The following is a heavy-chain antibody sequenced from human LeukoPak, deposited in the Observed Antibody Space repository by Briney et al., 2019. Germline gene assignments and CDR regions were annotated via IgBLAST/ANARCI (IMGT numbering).Heavy chain of an antibody. J-gene: IGHJ4*02. V-gene: IGHV3-23*01. CDR1: GCTLSSYA. CDR2: IRGRGSGR. D-gene: IGHD6-13*01. Sequence: AGSLRLSCVPSGCTLSSYAMSWVRQAPGERREWAAGIRGRGSGRYYAESLSGRFTISRDNSKNTLYLQMNNQRAEDTGVCLGAKDKYSPVRSMSEAAYSFDVWGEGTPVT. CDR3: AKDKYSPVRSMSEAAYSFDV.